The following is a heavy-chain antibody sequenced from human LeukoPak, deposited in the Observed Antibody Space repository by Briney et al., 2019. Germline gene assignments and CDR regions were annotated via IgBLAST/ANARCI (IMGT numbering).Heavy chain of an antibody. D-gene: IGHD6-13*01. V-gene: IGHV3-74*01. CDR2: VNSDGSTT. CDR3: ARGYYSSSRIDY. J-gene: IGHJ4*02. CDR1: GFPFSNYW. Sequence: PGGSLRLSCAASGFPFSNYWMHWVRQAPGKGLVWVSRVNSDGSTTNYADSVEGRFTISRDNAENTLYMRMNSLRPEDTAVYYCARGYYSSSRIDYWGQGTLVTVSS.